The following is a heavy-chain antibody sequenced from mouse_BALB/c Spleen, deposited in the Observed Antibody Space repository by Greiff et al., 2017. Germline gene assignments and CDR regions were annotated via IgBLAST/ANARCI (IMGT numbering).Heavy chain of an antibody. CDR1: GYSITSDYA. J-gene: IGHJ2*01. CDR2: ISYSGST. Sequence: EVKLMESGPGLVKPSQSLSLTCTVTGYSITSDYAWNWIRQFPGNKLEWMGYISYSGSTSYNPSLKSRISITRDTSKNQFFLQLNSVTTEDTATYYCARLLRYYFDYWGQGTTLTVSS. D-gene: IGHD1-1*01. V-gene: IGHV3-2*02. CDR3: ARLLRYYFDY.